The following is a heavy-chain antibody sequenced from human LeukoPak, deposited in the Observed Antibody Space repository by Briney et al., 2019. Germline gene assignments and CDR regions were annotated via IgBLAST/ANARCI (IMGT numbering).Heavy chain of an antibody. J-gene: IGHJ4*02. CDR3: LMYYYDSSGYRLFDY. Sequence: SETLSLTCTVSGGSISNYYWNWIRQPPGKGLEWIGYIYYSGNTNYNPSLKSRVTMSVDMSKNQFSLKLSSVTAADTAVYYCLMYYYDSSGYRLFDYWGQGTLVTVSS. CDR2: IYYSGNT. D-gene: IGHD3-22*01. V-gene: IGHV4-59*04. CDR1: GGSISNYY.